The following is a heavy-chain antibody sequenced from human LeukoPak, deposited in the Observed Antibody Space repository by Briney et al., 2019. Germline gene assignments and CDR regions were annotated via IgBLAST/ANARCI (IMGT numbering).Heavy chain of an antibody. CDR2: ISVYNGNT. CDR1: GYTFTSYG. V-gene: IGHV1-18*01. J-gene: IGHJ4*02. D-gene: IGHD3-10*01. CDR3: ARGDYYGSGTYYKKTVDY. Sequence: ASVKVSCKASGYTFTSYGISWVRQAPGQGLERMGWISVYNGNTNYAQKLQGRVTMTTDTSTSTAYMDLRSLRSDDTAVYYCARGDYYGSGTYYKKTVDYWGQGTLVTVSS.